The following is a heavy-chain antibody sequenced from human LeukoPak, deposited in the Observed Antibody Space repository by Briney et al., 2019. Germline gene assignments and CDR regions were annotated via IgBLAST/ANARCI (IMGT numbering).Heavy chain of an antibody. CDR3: ARDRNPGYSSSWYTNYYYYGMDV. Sequence: ASVKVSCKASGYSFTAYSIVWVRQAPGQGLEWMGWINPNSGGTNYAQKFQGRVTMTTDTSTSTAYMELRSLRSDDTAVYYCARDRNPGYSSSWYTNYYYYGMDVWGQGTTVTVSS. J-gene: IGHJ6*02. CDR2: INPNSGGT. D-gene: IGHD6-13*01. V-gene: IGHV1-2*02. CDR1: GYSFTAYS.